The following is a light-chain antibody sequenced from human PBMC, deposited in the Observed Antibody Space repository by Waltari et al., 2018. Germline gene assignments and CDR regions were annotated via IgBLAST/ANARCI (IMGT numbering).Light chain of an antibody. V-gene: IGLV3-25*03. CDR3: HSFATSGNMGM. CDR1: ALPRQY. J-gene: IGLJ3*02. CDR2: MDN. Sequence: YELTQAPSVSVSPGQTAKITCSGDALPRQYVYWYQQKAGRAPVLIIYMDNERPSGIPERFSGSSAGTTVTLPSSVVHAEDEDDYYCHSFATSGNMGMFGGGTKLTVL.